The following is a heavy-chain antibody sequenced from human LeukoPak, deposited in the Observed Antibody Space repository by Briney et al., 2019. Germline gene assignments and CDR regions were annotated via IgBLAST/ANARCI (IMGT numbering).Heavy chain of an antibody. V-gene: IGHV1-69*13. CDR2: IITIFGTA. CDR3: AIIVVVPAAIRADWFDP. D-gene: IGHD2-2*02. Sequence: SVKVSCKASGGTFSSYAISWVRQAPGQGIEWMGGIITIFGTANYAQKFQGRVTITADESTSTAYMELSSLRSDDTAVYYCAIIVVVPAAIRADWFDPWGQGTLVTVSS. CDR1: GGTFSSYA. J-gene: IGHJ5*02.